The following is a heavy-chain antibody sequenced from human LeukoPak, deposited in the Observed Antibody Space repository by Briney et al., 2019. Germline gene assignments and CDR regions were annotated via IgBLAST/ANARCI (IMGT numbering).Heavy chain of an antibody. CDR3: ARYGSPYYYDSSGYYPFDY. CDR1: GYTFTGYY. Sequence: GASVKVPCKASGYTFTGYYMHWVRQAPGQGLEWMGWINPNSGGTNYAQKFQGRVTMTRDTSISTAYMELSRLRSDGTAVYYCARYGSPYYYDSSGYYPFDYWGQGTLVTVSS. D-gene: IGHD3-22*01. CDR2: INPNSGGT. J-gene: IGHJ4*02. V-gene: IGHV1-2*02.